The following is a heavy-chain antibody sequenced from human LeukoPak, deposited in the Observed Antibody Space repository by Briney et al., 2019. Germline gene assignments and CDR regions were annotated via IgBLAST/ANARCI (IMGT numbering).Heavy chain of an antibody. CDR3: AKDLGRYCSSTSCYLDFDY. J-gene: IGHJ4*02. Sequence: GGSLRLSCAASGFTFSSYAMHWVRQAPGKGLEWVAFIRYDGSNKYYADSVRGRFTISRDNSKNTLYLQMNSLRAEDTAVYYCAKDLGRYCSSTSCYLDFDYWGQGTLVTVSS. CDR2: IRYDGSNK. D-gene: IGHD2-2*01. V-gene: IGHV3-30*02. CDR1: GFTFSSYA.